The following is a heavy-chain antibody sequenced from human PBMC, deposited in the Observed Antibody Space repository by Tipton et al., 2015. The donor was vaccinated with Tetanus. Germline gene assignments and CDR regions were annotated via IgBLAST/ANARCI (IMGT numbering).Heavy chain of an antibody. J-gene: IGHJ5*02. V-gene: IGHV4-59*01. CDR1: GGSISSYY. D-gene: IGHD4-23*01. CDR3: ARASVGGNGYNWFDP. CDR2: IYYSGST. Sequence: LRLSCTVSGGSISSYYWSWIRQPPGKGLEWIGYIYYSGSTNYDPSLKSRVTISVDTSKNQFSLKLSSVTAADTAVYYCARASVGGNGYNWFDPWGQGTLVTVSS.